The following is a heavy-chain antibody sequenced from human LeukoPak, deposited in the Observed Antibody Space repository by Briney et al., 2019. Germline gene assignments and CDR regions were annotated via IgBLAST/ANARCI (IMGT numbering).Heavy chain of an antibody. V-gene: IGHV1-18*01. D-gene: IGHD4-17*01. J-gene: IGHJ5*02. Sequence: ASVKVSCKASGYPFSTYWFIWVRQGPGQGFEWLGWISAYSGDSKYQQQFRDRVTMTTDTSTTTAHMELTALKSDDTVMYYCARVVGDRVDSWGQGTLVTVSS. CDR2: ISAYSGDS. CDR3: ARVVGDRVDS. CDR1: GYPFSTYW.